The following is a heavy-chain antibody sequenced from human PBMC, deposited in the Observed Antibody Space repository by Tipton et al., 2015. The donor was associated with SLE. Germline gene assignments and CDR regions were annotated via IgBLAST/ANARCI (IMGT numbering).Heavy chain of an antibody. Sequence: TLSLTCAVYGGSFSGYYWSWFRQPPGKGLEWIGEINHSGSTNYNPPLNSRVTISVDTSKNHFSLKLSSVTAAATAVYYCASLSSSDVWGQGTTVTVSS. CDR2: INHSGST. J-gene: IGHJ6*02. CDR1: GGSFSGYY. D-gene: IGHD2-15*01. CDR3: ASLSSSDV. V-gene: IGHV4-34*01.